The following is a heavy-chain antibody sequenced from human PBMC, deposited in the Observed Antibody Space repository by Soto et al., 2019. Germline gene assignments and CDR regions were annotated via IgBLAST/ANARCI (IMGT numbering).Heavy chain of an antibody. CDR3: AKEQTPQYYNSRHYPGPFDY. CDR2: ISYDGNNK. J-gene: IGHJ4*02. D-gene: IGHD1-20*01. CDR1: GFPFRRYG. Sequence: PGGSLRLSCAASGFPFRRYGMHWVRQAPGKGLEWVAVISYDGNNKDYADSVKGRFTISRDNSKNALYLEMNSLRGEDTAVYYCAKEQTPQYYNSRHYPGPFDYWGQGTLVTVSS. V-gene: IGHV3-30*18.